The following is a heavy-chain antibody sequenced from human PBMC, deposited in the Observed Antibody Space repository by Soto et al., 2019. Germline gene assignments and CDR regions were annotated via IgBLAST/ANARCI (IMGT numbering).Heavy chain of an antibody. CDR1: GFTFSSYG. J-gene: IGHJ3*02. V-gene: IGHV3-30*18. D-gene: IGHD3-3*01. CDR2: ISYDGSNK. Sequence: QVQLVESGGGVVQPGRSLRLSCAASGFTFSSYGMHWVRQAPGKGLEWVAVISYDGSNKYYADSVKGRFTISRDNSKNTLYLQLNSLRAEDTALYYYAKFWSWEGLDDIWGQGTMVTFSS. CDR3: AKFWSWEGLDDI.